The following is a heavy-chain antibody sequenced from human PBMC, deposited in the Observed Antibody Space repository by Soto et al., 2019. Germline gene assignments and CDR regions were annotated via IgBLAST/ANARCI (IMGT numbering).Heavy chain of an antibody. CDR2: ISYDGSNI. V-gene: IGHV3-30*18. J-gene: IGHJ4*02. CDR1: GFTFSNYG. D-gene: IGHD6-19*01. CDR3: ANAHSSGWYTLDY. Sequence: GGSLRLSCAASGFTFSNYGMHWVRQAPGKGLEWVAVISYDGSNIYYADSVKGRFTISRDNSKNTLYLQMNSLRAEDTAVYYCANAHSSGWYTLDYWGQGTLVTVSS.